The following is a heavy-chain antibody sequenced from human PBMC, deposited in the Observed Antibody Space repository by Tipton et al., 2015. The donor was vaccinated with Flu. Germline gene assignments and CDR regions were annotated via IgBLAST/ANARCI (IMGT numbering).Heavy chain of an antibody. CDR2: IHRTGNS. V-gene: IGHV4-38-2*01. Sequence: TLSLTCSVSGDAGASDYYWGWIRQSPGKGLEWIGNIHRTGNSYYNPSLKSRVTMSVDRSTNQFSLRLTSVTAADTAVYFCARRDYSTYVSEPKNWFDPWGQGILVTVSS. CDR1: GDAGASDYY. J-gene: IGHJ5*02. D-gene: IGHD4-11*01. CDR3: ARRDYSTYVSEPKNWFDP.